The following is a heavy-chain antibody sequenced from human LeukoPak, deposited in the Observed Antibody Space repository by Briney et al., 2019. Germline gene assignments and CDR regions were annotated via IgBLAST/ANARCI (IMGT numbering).Heavy chain of an antibody. V-gene: IGHV4-59*01. J-gene: IGHJ3*02. CDR2: IYYSGST. D-gene: IGHD4-11*01. Sequence: SETLSLTCTVSGGSISPYYWSWIRQPPGKGLEWIGYIYYSGSTNYNPSLKSRVTISVDTSKNQFSLKLSSVTAADTAVYYCARDRGSQSFDAFDIWGQGTMVTVSS. CDR1: GGSISPYY. CDR3: ARDRGSQSFDAFDI.